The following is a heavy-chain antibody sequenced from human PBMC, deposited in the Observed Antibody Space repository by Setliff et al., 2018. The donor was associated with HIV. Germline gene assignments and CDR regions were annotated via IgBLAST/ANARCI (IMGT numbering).Heavy chain of an antibody. Sequence: PGGSLRLSCVASGFTFGKYWMSWVRQAPGKGLELVASIKEDGSTKYYVDSVKGRFTVSRDNAKNSLYLQVNSLRAEDTAVYYCARDRAYASFDYWGQGALVTVSS. CDR3: ARDRAYASFDY. J-gene: IGHJ4*02. CDR1: GFTFGKYW. CDR2: IKEDGSTK. D-gene: IGHD3-16*01. V-gene: IGHV3-7*03.